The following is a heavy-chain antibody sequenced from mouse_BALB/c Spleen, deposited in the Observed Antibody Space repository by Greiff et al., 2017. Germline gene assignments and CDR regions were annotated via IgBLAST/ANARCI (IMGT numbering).Heavy chain of an antibody. CDR1: GYTFTDYE. CDR3: TRRRLRIAMDY. V-gene: IGHV1-15*01. Sequence: VQLQESGAELVRPGASVTLSCKASGYTFTDYEMHWVKQTPVHGLEWIGAIDPETGGTAYNQKFKGKATLTADKSSSTAYMELRSLTSEDSAVYYCTRRRLRIAMDYWGQGTSVTVSS. CDR2: IDPETGGT. D-gene: IGHD1-2*01. J-gene: IGHJ4*01.